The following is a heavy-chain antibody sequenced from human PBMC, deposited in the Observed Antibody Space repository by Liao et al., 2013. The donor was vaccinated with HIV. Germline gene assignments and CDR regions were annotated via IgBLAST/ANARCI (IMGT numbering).Heavy chain of an antibody. CDR1: GDSISNSY. J-gene: IGHJ5*02. CDR2: FSHTGTG. D-gene: IGHD2-8*01. V-gene: IGHV4-59*01. Sequence: QVQLQESGPGLVKPSETLSLTCSVSGDSISNSYWSWIRQSPRKGLEWIGYFSHTGTGDYNPSLKSRATISVDTSKNHFSLKLASVTAADTAEYYCARGNGQFPHWFDPWGQGTLVVVS. CDR3: ARGNGQFPHWFDP.